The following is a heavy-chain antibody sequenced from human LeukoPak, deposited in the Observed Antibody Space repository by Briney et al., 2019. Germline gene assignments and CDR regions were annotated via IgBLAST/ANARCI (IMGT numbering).Heavy chain of an antibody. J-gene: IGHJ4*02. V-gene: IGHV4-59*08. CDR3: ARRSSTWSFDY. D-gene: IGHD6-13*01. CDR1: GGSISSYY. Sequence: SETLSLTCTVSGGSISSYYWSWIRQPPGKGLEWIGYIYYSGSTNYNPSLKSRVTISVDTSKNQFSLKLSSVTAADTAVYYCARRSSTWSFDYWGQGTLVTVSS. CDR2: IYYSGST.